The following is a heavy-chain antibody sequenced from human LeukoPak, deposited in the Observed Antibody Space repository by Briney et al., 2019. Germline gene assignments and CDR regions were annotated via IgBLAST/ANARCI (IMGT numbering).Heavy chain of an antibody. Sequence: ESLNISCKASGYSFISYWIVWVRQMPGKGLEGMGIVDPVDSAATYIPSFEGQVTISADRSISTAYLQWSSLKASDTAMYYCARITGGSRYFDYWGQGTLVTVSS. V-gene: IGHV5-51*01. CDR3: ARITGGSRYFDY. CDR2: VDPVDSAA. J-gene: IGHJ4*02. CDR1: GYSFISYW. D-gene: IGHD2-8*02.